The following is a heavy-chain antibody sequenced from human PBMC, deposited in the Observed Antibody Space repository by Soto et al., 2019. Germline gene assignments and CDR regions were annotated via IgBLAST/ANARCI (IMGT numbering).Heavy chain of an antibody. J-gene: IGHJ4*02. V-gene: IGHV4-59*01. CDR3: AREGGKHTYYGSGSPIAS. D-gene: IGHD3-10*01. CDR1: GDSISSYY. Sequence: SETLSLTCTVSGDSISSYYWSWIRQPPGKGLEWIGYIYYSGSTNYNPSLKSRVTISVDTSKNQFSLKLSSVTAADTAVYYCAREGGKHTYYGSGSPIASWGQGVPVTVS. CDR2: IYYSGST.